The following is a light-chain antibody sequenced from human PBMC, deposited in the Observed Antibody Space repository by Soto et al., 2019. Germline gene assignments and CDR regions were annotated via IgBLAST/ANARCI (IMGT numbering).Light chain of an antibody. J-gene: IGKJ1*01. Sequence: ETQMTHSPSTISGSVVYISTINFLASQTISIWLALYQQKPVKAPKLLIYKASTLKSGVPSRFSGSGSGTEFTLTISSLQPDDFATYYCQKYNSYSEAFGKGTKVDIK. CDR1: QTISIW. CDR2: KAS. CDR3: QKYNSYSEA. V-gene: IGKV1-5*03.